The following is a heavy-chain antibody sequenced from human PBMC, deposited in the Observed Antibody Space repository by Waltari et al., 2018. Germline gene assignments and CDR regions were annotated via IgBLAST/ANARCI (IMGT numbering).Heavy chain of an antibody. J-gene: IGHJ4*02. CDR2: ISSSSSTI. V-gene: IGHV3-48*01. CDR1: VFTCSRYS. Sequence: EVQLVESGGGLVQPGGSLRLSCAASVFTCSRYSMNWVRQAPGKGLEWVSYISSSSSTIYYADSVKGRFTISRDNAKNSLYLQMNSLRAEDTAVYYCATSQIRGRAYWGQGTLVTVSS. CDR3: ATSQIRGRAY.